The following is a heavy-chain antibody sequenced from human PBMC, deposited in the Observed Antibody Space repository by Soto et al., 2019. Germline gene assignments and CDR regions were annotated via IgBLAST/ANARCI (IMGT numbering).Heavy chain of an antibody. D-gene: IGHD2-2*01. CDR2: IYPGDSDT. CDR3: ARVEGPASYYYYGMDV. J-gene: IGHJ6*02. Sequence: GESLKISCKGSGYSFTSYWIGWVRQMPGKGLEWMGIIYPGDSDTRYSPSFQGQVTTSADKSISTAYLQWSSLKASDTAMYYCARVEGPASYYYYGMDVWGQGTTVTVSS. V-gene: IGHV5-51*01. CDR1: GYSFTSYW.